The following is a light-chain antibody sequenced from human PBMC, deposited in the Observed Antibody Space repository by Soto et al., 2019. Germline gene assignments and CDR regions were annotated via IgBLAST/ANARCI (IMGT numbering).Light chain of an antibody. CDR1: RSDIGGYNS. Sequence: QSALTQPASVSGSPGQSITISCTGTRSDIGGYNSVSWFQQYPGKAPKLLISEVTNRPSGVSNRFSGSKVDSTASLTISGLQAEDEADYYCASYTTTGTVLFGAGTQLTVL. CDR3: ASYTTTGTVL. J-gene: IGLJ2*01. V-gene: IGLV2-14*01. CDR2: EVT.